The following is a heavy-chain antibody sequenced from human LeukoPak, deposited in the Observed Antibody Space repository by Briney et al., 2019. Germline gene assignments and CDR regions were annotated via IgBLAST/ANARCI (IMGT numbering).Heavy chain of an antibody. CDR1: GYTFTSYG. Sequence: VKVSFXASGYTFTSYGISWVRQAPGQGIEWMGWISAYNGNTNYAQKLPATLTITTDPSTSPAYMELRRLRSDDTAVYYCARDPAQYYYDGDAFDIWGQGTMVTVSS. J-gene: IGHJ3*02. CDR3: ARDPAQYYYDGDAFDI. V-gene: IGHV1-18*01. D-gene: IGHD3-22*01. CDR2: ISAYNGNT.